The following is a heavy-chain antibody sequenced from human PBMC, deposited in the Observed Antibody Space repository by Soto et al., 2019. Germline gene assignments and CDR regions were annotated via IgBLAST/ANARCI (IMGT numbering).Heavy chain of an antibody. D-gene: IGHD2-2*01. V-gene: IGHV1-18*01. Sequence: GASVKVSCKASGYTFTSYDISWVRQAPGQGLEWMGWISAYNGNTNYAQKLRGRVTMTTDTSTTTAYMELRSLRSDDTAIYYCARDLPYCSSTSCYGYWGQGTLVTVSS. CDR2: ISAYNGNT. CDR3: ARDLPYCSSTSCYGY. CDR1: GYTFTSYD. J-gene: IGHJ4*02.